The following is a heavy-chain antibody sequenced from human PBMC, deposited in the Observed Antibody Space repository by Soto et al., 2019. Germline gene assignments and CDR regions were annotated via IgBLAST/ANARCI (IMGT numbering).Heavy chain of an antibody. CDR3: ASDQSGAVAVTEWFDP. D-gene: IGHD6-19*01. CDR1: GGTFSSYA. Sequence: QVQLVPSGAEVKKPGSSVKVSCKASGGTFSSYAISWVRQAPGQGLEWMGGIIPIFGTANYAQKFQGRVTITADESTSPAYMGLGRLRSEDTTVYYCASDQSGAVAVTEWFDPWGQGTLVTVSS. CDR2: IIPIFGTA. V-gene: IGHV1-69*01. J-gene: IGHJ5*02.